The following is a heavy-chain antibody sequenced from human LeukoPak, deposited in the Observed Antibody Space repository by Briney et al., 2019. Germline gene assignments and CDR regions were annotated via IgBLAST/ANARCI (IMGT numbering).Heavy chain of an antibody. CDR2: INHSGST. J-gene: IGHJ4*02. CDR1: GGSFSGYY. D-gene: IGHD6-13*01. Sequence: SETLSLTCAVYGGSFSGYYWSWIRQPPGKGLEWIGEINHSGSTNYNPSLKSRVTISVDTSKNQFSLKLSSVTAADTAVYYCARAYITATGTLDYWDQGSLVTVSS. V-gene: IGHV4-34*01. CDR3: ARAYITATGTLDY.